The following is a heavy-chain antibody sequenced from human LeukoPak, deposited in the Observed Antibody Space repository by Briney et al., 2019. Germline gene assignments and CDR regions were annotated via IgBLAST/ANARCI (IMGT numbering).Heavy chain of an antibody. Sequence: GGSLRLSCAASGFTFSSYWMTWVRQAPGKGLDWAASIKQDGNEKYYVDSVKGRFTISRDNARNSLYLQMSSLRADDTAVYYCARDGAFRIYDYWGQGTLVTVSS. CDR3: ARDGAFRIYDY. J-gene: IGHJ4*02. V-gene: IGHV3-7*01. CDR1: GFTFSSYW. D-gene: IGHD3-3*02. CDR2: IKQDGNEK.